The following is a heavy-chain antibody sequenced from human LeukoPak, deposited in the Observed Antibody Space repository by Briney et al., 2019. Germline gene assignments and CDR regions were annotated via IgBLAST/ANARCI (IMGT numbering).Heavy chain of an antibody. CDR2: ISSSGSTI. Sequence: GGSLRLSCAASGFTFSDYYMSWLRQAPGKGLEGVSYISSSGSTIYYADSVKGRFTISRDNAKNSLYLQMNSLRAEDTAVYYCARRSRFLEWLLSYYFDYWGQGTLVTVSS. J-gene: IGHJ4*02. CDR3: ARRSRFLEWLLSYYFDY. CDR1: GFTFSDYY. V-gene: IGHV3-11*01. D-gene: IGHD3-3*01.